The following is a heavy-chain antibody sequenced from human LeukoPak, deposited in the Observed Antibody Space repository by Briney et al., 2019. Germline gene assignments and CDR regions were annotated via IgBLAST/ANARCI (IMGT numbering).Heavy chain of an antibody. Sequence: GGSLRLSCAASGFTFSNYGMSWVRQAPGKGLEWVSAIRGSGGRTDYADSVKGRFTISRDNSKNTLYLETNYLRAEDTAVYYCAKDQGWEPPHYFDYWGQGTLVTVSS. D-gene: IGHD1-26*01. CDR3: AKDQGWEPPHYFDY. J-gene: IGHJ4*02. CDR2: IRGSGGRT. CDR1: GFTFSNYG. V-gene: IGHV3-23*01.